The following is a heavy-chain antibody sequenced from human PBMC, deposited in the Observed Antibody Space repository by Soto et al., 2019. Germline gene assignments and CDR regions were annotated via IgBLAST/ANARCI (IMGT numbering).Heavy chain of an antibody. CDR3: ARDLYCSGGSCYYLYYFDY. CDR2: ISAYNGNT. CDR1: GYTFTSYG. D-gene: IGHD2-15*01. J-gene: IGHJ4*02. Sequence: ASVKVSCKASGYTFTSYGISWVRQAPGQGLEWMGWISAYNGNTNYAQKLQGRVTMTTDTSTSTAYMELRSLRSDDTAVYYCARDLYCSGGSCYYLYYFDYWGQGTLVTVSS. V-gene: IGHV1-18*01.